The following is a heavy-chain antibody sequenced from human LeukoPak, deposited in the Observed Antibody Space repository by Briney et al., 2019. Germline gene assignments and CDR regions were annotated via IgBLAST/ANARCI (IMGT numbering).Heavy chain of an antibody. CDR1: GGSFNRYY. Sequence: SQTLSLTCTVPGGSFNRYYWSWIRQPPGKGPECIGFVSYSGTTDYNPSLKSRVTISKDTSKSQLSLKLTSVTAADTAVYYCARHPTADPAYFFDYWGQGTLVTVSS. J-gene: IGHJ4*02. D-gene: IGHD3-9*01. CDR2: VSYSGTT. CDR3: ARHPTADPAYFFDY. V-gene: IGHV4-59*08.